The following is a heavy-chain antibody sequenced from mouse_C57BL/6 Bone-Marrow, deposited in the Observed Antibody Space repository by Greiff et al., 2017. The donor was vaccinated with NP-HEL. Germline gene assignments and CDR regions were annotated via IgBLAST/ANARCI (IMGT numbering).Heavy chain of an antibody. J-gene: IGHJ3*01. D-gene: IGHD2-3*01. CDR3: TRDWTGDGYFAY. V-gene: IGHV5-9-1*02. CDR1: GFTFSSYA. Sequence: EVHLVESGEGLVKPGGSLKLSCAASGFTFSSYAMSWVRQTPEKRLEWVAYISSGGDYIYYADTVKGRFTISRYNARNTLYLQMSSLKSEDTAMYYCTRDWTGDGYFAYWGQGTLVTVSA. CDR2: ISSGGDYI.